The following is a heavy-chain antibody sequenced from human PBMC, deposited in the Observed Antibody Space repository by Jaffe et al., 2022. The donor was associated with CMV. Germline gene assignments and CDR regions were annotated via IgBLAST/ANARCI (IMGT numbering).Heavy chain of an antibody. V-gene: IGHV3-21*01. Sequence: EVQLVESGGGLVKPGGSLRLSCAASGFTFSSYSMNWVRQAPGKGLEWVSSISSSSSYIYYADSVKGRFTISRDNAKNSLYLQMNSLRAEDTAVYYCARDGDNGYGDYLPFDYWGQGTLVTVSS. CDR1: GFTFSSYS. CDR2: ISSSSSYI. D-gene: IGHD4-17*01. J-gene: IGHJ4*02. CDR3: ARDGDNGYGDYLPFDY.